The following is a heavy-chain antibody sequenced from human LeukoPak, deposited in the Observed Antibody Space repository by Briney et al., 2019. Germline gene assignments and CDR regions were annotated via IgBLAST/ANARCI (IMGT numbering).Heavy chain of an antibody. CDR3: AAQWELREGYFDY. Sequence: GGSLRLSCAASGFTFSSYAMHWVRQAPGKGLEWVAVISYDGSNKYYADSVKGRFTISRDNSKNTPYLQMNSLRAEDTAVYYCAAQWELREGYFDYWGQGTLVTVSS. V-gene: IGHV3-30-3*01. J-gene: IGHJ4*02. D-gene: IGHD1-26*01. CDR2: ISYDGSNK. CDR1: GFTFSSYA.